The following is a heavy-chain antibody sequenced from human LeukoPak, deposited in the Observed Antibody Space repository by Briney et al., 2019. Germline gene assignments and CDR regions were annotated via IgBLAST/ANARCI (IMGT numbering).Heavy chain of an antibody. CDR2: ITGSGSNT. V-gene: IGHV3-23*01. CDR1: GFHFGAFA. J-gene: IGHJ5*02. CDR3: ARGGWTNWFDP. Sequence: GGSLRLSCRISGFHFGAFAMTWVRRPPGKGLEWVSTITGSGSNTYYADSVKGRFTISRDNSETTLYLQMNSLRVDDTAVYYCARGGWTNWFDPWGQGTLVTVSS. D-gene: IGHD6-19*01.